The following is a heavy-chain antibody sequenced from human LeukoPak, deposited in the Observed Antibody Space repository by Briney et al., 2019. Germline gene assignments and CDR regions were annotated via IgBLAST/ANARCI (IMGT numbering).Heavy chain of an antibody. CDR2: IYYSGST. CDR3: ASFHLGYFDY. Sequence: SETLSLTCTVSGGSISSSSYYWSWIRQPPGKGLEWIGYIYYSGSTYYNPSLKSRVTISVDTSKNQFSLKLSSVTAADTAVYYCASFHLGYFDYWGQGTLVTVSS. J-gene: IGHJ4*02. V-gene: IGHV4-30-4*01. D-gene: IGHD7-27*01. CDR1: GGSISSSSYY.